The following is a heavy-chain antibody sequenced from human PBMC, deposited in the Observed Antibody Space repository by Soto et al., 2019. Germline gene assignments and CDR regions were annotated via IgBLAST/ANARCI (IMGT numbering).Heavy chain of an antibody. V-gene: IGHV4-59*08. Sequence: PSETLSLTCTVSGGSISSYYWSWIRQPPGKGLEWVGHIYYSGSTNYNPSLKSRVTISVDTSKNQFSLKLSSVTAADTAVYYCAGQSCSSTSCYSWVSWFDPWGQGTLVTVSS. CDR3: AGQSCSSTSCYSWVSWFDP. CDR1: GGSISSYY. D-gene: IGHD2-2*01. CDR2: IYYSGST. J-gene: IGHJ5*02.